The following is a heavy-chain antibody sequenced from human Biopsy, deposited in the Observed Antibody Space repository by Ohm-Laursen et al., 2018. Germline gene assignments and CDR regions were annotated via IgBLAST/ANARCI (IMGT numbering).Heavy chain of an antibody. CDR3: ARGEYSSPIFDH. CDR2: IYSSGGT. D-gene: IGHD6-13*01. CDR1: GGSIISYY. V-gene: IGHV4-4*07. Sequence: SETLSLTCTVSGGSIISYYWNWIRQPAGKGLEWIGRIYSSGGTKYNPSLKSRVTMSVDTSKKQLSLKVRSVTAADTAVYYCARGEYSSPIFDHWGQGTLVTVSS. J-gene: IGHJ4*02.